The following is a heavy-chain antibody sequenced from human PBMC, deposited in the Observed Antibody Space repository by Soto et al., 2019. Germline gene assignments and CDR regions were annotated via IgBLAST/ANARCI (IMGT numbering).Heavy chain of an antibody. Sequence: PSETLSLTCTVSGGSISSYYWSWIRQPPGKGLEWIGYIYYSGSTNYNPSLKSRVTISVDTSKNQFSLKLSSVTAADTAVYYCARILGYSSSWGEDYWGQGTLVTVYS. V-gene: IGHV4-59*01. J-gene: IGHJ4*02. CDR1: GGSISSYY. D-gene: IGHD6-13*01. CDR3: ARILGYSSSWGEDY. CDR2: IYYSGST.